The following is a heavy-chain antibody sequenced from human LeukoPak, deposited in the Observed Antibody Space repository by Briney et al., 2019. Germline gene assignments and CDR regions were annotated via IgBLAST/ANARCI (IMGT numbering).Heavy chain of an antibody. Sequence: GGSLRLSCAASGFTFSSYSMSWVRQAPGKGLEWVSAISGSGGSTYYADSVKGRFTISRDNSKNTLYLQMNSLRAEDTAVYYCAKYGTSGFYDYVSPPRRQDVAAAGIYFDYWGQGTLVTVSS. D-gene: IGHD6-13*01. CDR3: AKYGTSGFYDYVSPPRRQDVAAAGIYFDY. CDR1: GFTFSSYS. CDR2: ISGSGGST. V-gene: IGHV3-23*01. J-gene: IGHJ4*02.